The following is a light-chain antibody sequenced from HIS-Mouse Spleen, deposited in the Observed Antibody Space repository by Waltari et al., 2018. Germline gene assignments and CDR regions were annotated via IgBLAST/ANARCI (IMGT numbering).Light chain of an antibody. CDR2: EDS. V-gene: IGLV3-10*01. J-gene: IGLJ1*01. CDR1: ALPKTY. Sequence: SYELTQPPSVSVSPGQTARITCSGDALPKTYAYWYQQKSGQAPVLVIYEDSKRPSGIPERFSGSSSGTMATLTISGAQVEDEADYYCYSTDSSGNHYVFGTGTKVTV. CDR3: YSTDSSGNHYV.